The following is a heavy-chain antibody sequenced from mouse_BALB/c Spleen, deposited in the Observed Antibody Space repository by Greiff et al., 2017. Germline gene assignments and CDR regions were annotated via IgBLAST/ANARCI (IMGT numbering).Heavy chain of an antibody. CDR3: TLDYYGSSPFDY. J-gene: IGHJ2*01. CDR1: GYTFTSYW. V-gene: IGHV1S22*01. CDR2: IYPGSGST. Sequence: LQQPGSELVRPGASVKLSCKASGYTFTSYWMHWVKQRHGQGLEWIGNIYPGSGSTNYDEKFKSKGKLTVDTSSSTAYMHLSSLTSEDSAVYYCTLDYYGSSPFDYWGQGTTLTVSS. D-gene: IGHD1-1*01.